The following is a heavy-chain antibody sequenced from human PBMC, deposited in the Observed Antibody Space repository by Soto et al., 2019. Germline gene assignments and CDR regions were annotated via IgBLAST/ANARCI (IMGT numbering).Heavy chain of an antibody. CDR2: ISYDGRNK. D-gene: IGHD2-15*01. J-gene: IGHJ6*02. V-gene: IGHV3-30*04. CDR1: GFTFSSYA. CDR3: VRDTAYCSGGTCYSSHDMDV. Sequence: VQLVESGGGLVQPGGSLRLSCAASGFTFSSYAMHWVRQAPGKGLEWVAVISYDGRNKYYADSVKGRFTISRDNSKNTLYLEMNSLRVEDTAVYHCVRDTAYCSGGTCYSSHDMDVWGQGTTVTVSS.